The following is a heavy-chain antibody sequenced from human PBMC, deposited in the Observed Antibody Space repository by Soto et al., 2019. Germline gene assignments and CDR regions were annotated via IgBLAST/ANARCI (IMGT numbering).Heavy chain of an antibody. D-gene: IGHD1-1*01. Sequence: ASVKVSCKASGYTFTSYYMHWVRQAPGQGLEWMGIISPSGSSTSYAQKLQGRVTMTSDTSTSTVYMELSSLRSEDTAVYYCARDPWNYWGQGTLVTVSS. CDR3: ARDPWNY. J-gene: IGHJ4*02. CDR1: GYTFTSYY. V-gene: IGHV1-46*01. CDR2: ISPSGSST.